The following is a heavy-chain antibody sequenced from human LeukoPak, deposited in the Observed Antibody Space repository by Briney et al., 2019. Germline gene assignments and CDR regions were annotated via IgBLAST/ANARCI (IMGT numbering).Heavy chain of an antibody. J-gene: IGHJ4*02. CDR1: GFTFSSYG. CDR2: IRYDGTNK. V-gene: IGHV3-30*02. CDR3: ARTYYSNYVHYFDY. Sequence: GGSLRLSCAASGFTFSSYGMHWVRQAPGKGLERVAFIRYDGTNKYYADSVKGRFTISRDNSKNTLYLQMNSLRAEDTAVYYCARTYYSNYVHYFDYWGQGTLVTVSS. D-gene: IGHD4-11*01.